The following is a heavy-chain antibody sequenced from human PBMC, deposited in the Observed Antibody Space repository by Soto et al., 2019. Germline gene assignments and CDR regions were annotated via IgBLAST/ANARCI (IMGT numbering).Heavy chain of an antibody. Sequence: EVQLAESGGGLVQPGGSLRLSCVASGFIFNSYSMNWVRQAPGKGLEWISYINSGSTSVFYADSVKGRFTISRDNAKNSLYLQMNSLRAEDTAVYYCGSSASPDAYWGQGTLVTVSS. CDR1: GFIFNSYS. V-gene: IGHV3-48*01. CDR2: INSGSTSV. J-gene: IGHJ4*02. D-gene: IGHD3-22*01. CDR3: GSSASPDAY.